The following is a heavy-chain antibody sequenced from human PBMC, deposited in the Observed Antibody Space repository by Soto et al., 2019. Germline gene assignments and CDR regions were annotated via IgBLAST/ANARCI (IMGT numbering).Heavy chain of an antibody. V-gene: IGHV3-23*01. CDR2: ISGSGGST. CDR3: ANDLDLGYY. CDR1: GFTFSSYA. Sequence: GGSLRLSCAASGFTFSSYAMSWVRQAPGKRLEWVSAISGSGGSTYYADSVKGRFTITRDNSKNTLYLQMNSLRAEDTAVYYCANDLDLGYYWGQGTLVTVSS. J-gene: IGHJ4*02.